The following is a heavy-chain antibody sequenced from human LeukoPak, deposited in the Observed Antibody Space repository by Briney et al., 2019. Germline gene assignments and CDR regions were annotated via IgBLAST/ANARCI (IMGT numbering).Heavy chain of an antibody. D-gene: IGHD1-1*01. Sequence: GGSLRLSXAASGFTFSSYSMNWVRQAPGKGLEWVSSISSSSSYIYYADSVKGRFTISRDNAKNSLYLRMNSLRAEDTAVYYCARERELEPDYWGQGTLVTVSS. CDR2: ISSSSSYI. J-gene: IGHJ4*02. V-gene: IGHV3-21*01. CDR1: GFTFSSYS. CDR3: ARERELEPDY.